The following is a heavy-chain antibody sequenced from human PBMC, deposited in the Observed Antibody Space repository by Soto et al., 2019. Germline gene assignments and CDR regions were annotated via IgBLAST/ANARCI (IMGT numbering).Heavy chain of an antibody. CDR1: GFPFTTYG. V-gene: IGHV3-30*18. J-gene: IGHJ6*02. Sequence: GGSLRLSCAASGFPFTTYGMHWVREGPGKGLEWVAVISYDGSNTYYADSVKGRFTISRDNSKNTLYLQMNSLRAEDTAVYYCAKTMGDCSGGSCYGAYSMDVWGQGITVTVSS. D-gene: IGHD2-15*01. CDR3: AKTMGDCSGGSCYGAYSMDV. CDR2: ISYDGSNT.